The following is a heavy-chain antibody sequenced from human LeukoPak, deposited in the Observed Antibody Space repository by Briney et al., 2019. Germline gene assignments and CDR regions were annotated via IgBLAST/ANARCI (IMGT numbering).Heavy chain of an antibody. J-gene: IGHJ4*02. CDR3: ARGAYYYED. V-gene: IGHV3-48*01. CDR2: ISSSSSTI. CDR1: GFTFSSHS. Sequence: GGSLRLSCAASGFTFSSHSMNWVRQAPGKGLEWVSYISSSSSTIYYADSVKGRFTITRDNAKNSLYLQMNSLRAEDTAVYYCARGAYYYEDWGQGTLVTVSS. D-gene: IGHD3-22*01.